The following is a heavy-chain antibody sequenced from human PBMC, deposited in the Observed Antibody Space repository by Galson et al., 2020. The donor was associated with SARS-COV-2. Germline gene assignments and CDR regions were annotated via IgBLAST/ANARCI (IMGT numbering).Heavy chain of an antibody. J-gene: IGHJ5*02. Sequence: QAGGSLRLSCAASGFTFSSYAMSWVCQAPGTGLEWVSAISASGGSTYYADSVKGRFTISRDNSKNTLYLQMNSLRAEDTAVYYCATGVAVRGVMGWFDPWGQGTLVTVSS. V-gene: IGHV3-23*01. CDR3: ATGVAVRGVMGWFDP. CDR2: ISASGGST. CDR1: GFTFSSYA. D-gene: IGHD3-10*01.